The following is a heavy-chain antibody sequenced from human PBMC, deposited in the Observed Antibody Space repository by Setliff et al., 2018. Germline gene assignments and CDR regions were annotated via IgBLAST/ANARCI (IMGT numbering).Heavy chain of an antibody. Sequence: SETLSLTCAVSGGSISSSNWWSWVRQPPGKGLEWIGEIYHSGSTNYNPSLKSRVTISVDTSRNQFSLKLSSVTAADTAVYYCAKVTNYYGSGSYLDYWGQGTLVTVSS. V-gene: IGHV4-4*02. J-gene: IGHJ4*02. CDR2: IYHSGST. CDR1: GGSISSSNW. D-gene: IGHD3-10*01. CDR3: AKVTNYYGSGSYLDY.